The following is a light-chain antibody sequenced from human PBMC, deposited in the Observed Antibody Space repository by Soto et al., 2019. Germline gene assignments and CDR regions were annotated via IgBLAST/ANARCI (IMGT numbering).Light chain of an antibody. Sequence: LMPTPPHSVSSYPGKTVTISGTLSSGSIADHYVQWYQQRPGSAPTTLIYNDDQRPSGVPDRFSASIVSSSNSASLTISGLKTEEEADYYCQSYDGSDQVFGGGTKVTVL. CDR1: SGSIADHY. V-gene: IGLV6-57*03. J-gene: IGLJ3*02. CDR2: NDD. CDR3: QSYDGSDQV.